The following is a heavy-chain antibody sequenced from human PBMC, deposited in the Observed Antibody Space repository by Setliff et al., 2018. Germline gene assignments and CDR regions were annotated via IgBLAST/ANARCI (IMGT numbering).Heavy chain of an antibody. D-gene: IGHD6-13*01. V-gene: IGHV1-46*02. CDR1: GYSFNSYY. CDR2: INPGGGSS. Sequence: ASVKVSCKASGYSFNSYYMHWVRQAPGQGLEWMGIINPGGGSSSSTEKFQGRVTMTRDTSASTVYMEMGNLTSDDTAVYYCPRAGSAAAGRKGIFEYWGQGSLVTVPS. J-gene: IGHJ4*02. CDR3: PRAGSAAAGRKGIFEY.